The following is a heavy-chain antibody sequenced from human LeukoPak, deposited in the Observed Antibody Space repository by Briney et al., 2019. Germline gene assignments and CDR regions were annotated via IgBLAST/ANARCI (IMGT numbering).Heavy chain of an antibody. CDR2: IYSGGST. J-gene: IGHJ6*03. Sequence: GGSLRLSCTVSGFTVSSDSMSWVRQAPGKGLEWVSFIYSGGSTHYSDSVKGRFTISRDNSKNTLYLQMNSLRAEDTAVYYCARVYYGSGSLHYYYYYMDVWGKGATVTISS. CDR1: GFTVSSDS. D-gene: IGHD3-10*01. CDR3: ARVYYGSGSLHYYYYYMDV. V-gene: IGHV3-53*01.